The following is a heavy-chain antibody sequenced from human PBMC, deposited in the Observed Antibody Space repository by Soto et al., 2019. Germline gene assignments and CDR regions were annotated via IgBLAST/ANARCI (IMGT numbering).Heavy chain of an antibody. CDR3: TRHLFGRGILYCDYGMDV. CDR2: IRSKTNNYAT. Sequence: DVQLVESGGGVVKPGGSLKLSCAASGFIFSDSAIHWVRQAPGKGLVWVVSIRSKTNNYATAYAASVKGRLAISRDDSKNTAYLQMNSLKSEDSAAYYCTRHLFGRGILYCDYGMDVWGQGTTVSVSS. CDR1: GFIFSDSA. J-gene: IGHJ6*02. V-gene: IGHV3-73*02. D-gene: IGHD3-10*02.